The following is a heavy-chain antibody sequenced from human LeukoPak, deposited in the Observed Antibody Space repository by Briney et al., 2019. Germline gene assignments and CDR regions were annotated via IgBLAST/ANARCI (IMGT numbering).Heavy chain of an antibody. V-gene: IGHV3-64*01. CDR3: ARGAGRYDFSSSDY. D-gene: IGHD3-3*01. J-gene: IGHJ4*02. CDR2: ISDNGATT. CDR1: GFTFTSYA. Sequence: GGSLRLSCAASGFTFTSYAMHWVRQAPGKGLEYVSVISDNGATTYYANSVKGRFTISRDNSENTLYLQMGSLRAEDMAVYYCARGAGRYDFSSSDYWGQGTLVTVSS.